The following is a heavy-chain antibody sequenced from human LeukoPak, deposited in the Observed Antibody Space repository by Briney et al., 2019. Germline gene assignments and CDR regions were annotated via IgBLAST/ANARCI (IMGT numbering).Heavy chain of an antibody. CDR2: ISRNGETT. CDR3: ARGRGDISARPLFDCR. V-gene: IGHV3-64*02. CDR1: GFTFTTFS. J-gene: IGHJ4*02. D-gene: IGHD3-16*02. Sequence: GGSLRLSCAASGFTFTTFSMHWVRQAPGKGLEYVSGISRNGETTYYGESVKGRFTISRDNSKDTVYLQMGSLRSEDSGVYYCARGRGDISARPLFDCRGGQGSLVTVSS.